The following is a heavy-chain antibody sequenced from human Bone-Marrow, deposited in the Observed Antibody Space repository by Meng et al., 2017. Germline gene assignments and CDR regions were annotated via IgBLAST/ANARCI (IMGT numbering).Heavy chain of an antibody. D-gene: IGHD3-10*01. V-gene: IGHV3-53*02. CDR3: ARVLRGWGYFDY. J-gene: IGHJ4*02. CDR2: IYSGGTT. Sequence: VQLVGTGGGLIQPGGALGLSCAASGFSVSSSYMSWVRQAPGKGPEWVSVIYSGGTTYYADSVKGRFTISRDNSRNTLYLQVNSLRAEDTAVYYCARVLRGWGYFDYWGQGTLVTVSS. CDR1: GFSVSSSY.